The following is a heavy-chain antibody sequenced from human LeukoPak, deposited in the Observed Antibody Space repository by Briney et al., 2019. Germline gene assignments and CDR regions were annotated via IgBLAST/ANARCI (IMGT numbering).Heavy chain of an antibody. CDR1: GFTFSSYA. CDR3: AKISWNYGFFDY. CDR2: ISGSGGST. J-gene: IGHJ4*02. D-gene: IGHD1-7*01. V-gene: IGHV3-23*01. Sequence: GGSLRLSCAASGFTFSSYAMSWVRQAPGKGLEWVSAISGSGGSTYYADPVKSRFTISRDNSKNTLYLQMNSLRAEDTAVYYCAKISWNYGFFDYWGQGTLVTVSS.